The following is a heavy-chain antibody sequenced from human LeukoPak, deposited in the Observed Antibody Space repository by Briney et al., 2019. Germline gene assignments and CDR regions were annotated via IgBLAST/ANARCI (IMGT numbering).Heavy chain of an antibody. J-gene: IGHJ4*02. CDR1: GGSISSSSYY. V-gene: IGHV4-39*01. CDR3: ARTPPRYCSGGSCLDY. CDR2: IYYSGST. Sequence: SETLSLTCTVSGGSISSSSYYWGWLRQPPGKGLEWIGSIYYSGSTYYNPSLKSRVTISVDTSKNQFSLKLSSVSAADTAVYYCARTPPRYCSGGSCLDYWTQETLVTVSS. D-gene: IGHD2-15*01.